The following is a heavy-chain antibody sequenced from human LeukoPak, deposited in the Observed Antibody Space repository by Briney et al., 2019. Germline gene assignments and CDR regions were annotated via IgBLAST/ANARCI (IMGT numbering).Heavy chain of an antibody. Sequence: PGGSLRLSCAASGFTFSSYEMNWVRQAPGKGLEWVSYISSSGSTIYYADSVKGRFTISRDNAKNSLYLQMNSLRAEDTAVYYCARALIASAAIPYWGQGTLVTVSS. CDR2: ISSSGSTI. D-gene: IGHD6-13*01. CDR1: GFTFSSYE. J-gene: IGHJ4*02. V-gene: IGHV3-48*03. CDR3: ARALIASAAIPY.